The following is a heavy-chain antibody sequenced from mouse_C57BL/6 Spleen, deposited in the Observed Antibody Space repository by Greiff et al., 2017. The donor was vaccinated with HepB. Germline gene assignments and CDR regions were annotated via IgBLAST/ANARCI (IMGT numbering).Heavy chain of an antibody. CDR2: IDPSDSET. V-gene: IGHV1-52*01. J-gene: IGHJ2*01. CDR1: GYTFTSYW. CDR3: AREGYFDY. Sequence: VQLQQPGAELVRPGSSVKLSCKASGYTFTSYWMHWVKQRPIQGLEWIGNIDPSDSETHYNQKFKDKATLTVDKSSSTAYMQLSSLTSEVSAVYYCAREGYFDYWGQGTTLTVSS.